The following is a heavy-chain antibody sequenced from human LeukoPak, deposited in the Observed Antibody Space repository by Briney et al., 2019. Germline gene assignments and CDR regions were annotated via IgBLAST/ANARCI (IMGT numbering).Heavy chain of an antibody. CDR2: INPNSGGT. Sequence: ASVKVSCKASGYTFTGYYVHWVRQAPGQGLEWMGWINPNSGGTNHAQKFQGRVTMTRDTSISTAYMELSRLRSDDTAVYYCARVISYYYDSSGYWEGYFDYWGQGTLVTVSS. V-gene: IGHV1-2*02. J-gene: IGHJ4*02. CDR1: GYTFTGYY. D-gene: IGHD3-22*01. CDR3: ARVISYYYDSSGYWEGYFDY.